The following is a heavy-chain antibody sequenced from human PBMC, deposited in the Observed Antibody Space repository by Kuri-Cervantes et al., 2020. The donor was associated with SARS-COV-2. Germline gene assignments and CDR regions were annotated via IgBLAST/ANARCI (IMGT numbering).Heavy chain of an antibody. Sequence: GESLKISCRASGFSFSDYAIHWVRRAPGKGLEWLAVISFDGSQKYFEESVKGRFSTSRDNSKNTLYLQMNSLRAEDTAVYYCARALTSGYYYYGMDVWGQGTTVTVSS. CDR2: ISFDGSQK. J-gene: IGHJ6*02. CDR1: GFSFSDYA. CDR3: ARALTSGYYYYGMDV. D-gene: IGHD2-2*01. V-gene: IGHV3-30*03.